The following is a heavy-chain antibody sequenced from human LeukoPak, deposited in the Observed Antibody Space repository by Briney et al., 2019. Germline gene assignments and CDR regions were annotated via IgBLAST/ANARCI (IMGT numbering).Heavy chain of an antibody. CDR2: IYYSGST. D-gene: IGHD1-26*01. Sequence: PSENLSLNCTVSGGSISSYYWSWIRQPPGKGLEWIGYIYYSGSTNYNPSLKSRVTISVDTSKNQFSLKLSSVTAADTAVYYCAREGAYNWFDPWGQGTLVTVSS. V-gene: IGHV4-59*01. J-gene: IGHJ5*02. CDR1: GGSISSYY. CDR3: AREGAYNWFDP.